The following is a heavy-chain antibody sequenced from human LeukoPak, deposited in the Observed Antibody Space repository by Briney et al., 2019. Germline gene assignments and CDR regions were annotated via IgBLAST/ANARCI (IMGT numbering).Heavy chain of an antibody. J-gene: IGHJ4*02. CDR3: ARATGYSSSWYSE. Sequence: GGSLRLSCAASGFTFSSYSMNWVHQAPGKGLEWVSYISSSSSTIYYADSVKGRFTISRDNAKNSLYLQMNSLRAEDTAVYYCARATGYSSSWYSEWGQGTLVTVSS. CDR2: ISSSSSTI. V-gene: IGHV3-48*01. D-gene: IGHD6-13*01. CDR1: GFTFSSYS.